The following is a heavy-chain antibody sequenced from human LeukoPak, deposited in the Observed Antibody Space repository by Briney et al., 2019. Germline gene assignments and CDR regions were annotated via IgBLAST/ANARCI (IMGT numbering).Heavy chain of an antibody. CDR1: GFTFGDYA. V-gene: IGHV3-49*04. J-gene: IGHJ6*03. D-gene: IGHD2-21*02. CDR2: IRSKAYGGTT. Sequence: GGSLRLSCTASGFTFGDYAMSWVRQAPGKGLELVGFIRSKAYGGTTEYAASVKGRFTISRDDSKSIAYLQMNSLKTEDTAVYYCTARGYCGGDCYSYYYYYMDVWGKGTTVTISS. CDR3: TARGYCGGDCYSYYYYYMDV.